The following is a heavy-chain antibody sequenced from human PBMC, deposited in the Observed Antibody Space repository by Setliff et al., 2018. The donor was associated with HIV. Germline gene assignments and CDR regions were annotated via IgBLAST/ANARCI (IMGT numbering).Heavy chain of an antibody. V-gene: IGHV1-24*01. CDR1: GYTLSELS. CDR3: ARGRGPSRFDY. CDR2: FDPEDGQR. J-gene: IGHJ4*01. Sequence: GASVKVSCKVSGYTLSELSRHWVRQGPGKGLEWMGGFDPEDGQRIYAQKFQGRVTMTEDTSTDTAYMELSSLRSGDTAIYYCARGRGPSRFDYWGQGTLVTVSS.